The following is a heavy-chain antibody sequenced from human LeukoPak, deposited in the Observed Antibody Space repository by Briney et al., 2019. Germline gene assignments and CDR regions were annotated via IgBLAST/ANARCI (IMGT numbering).Heavy chain of an antibody. V-gene: IGHV4-39*01. D-gene: IGHD1-1*01. CDR3: AKLVQLYFTNTHDY. J-gene: IGHJ4*02. CDR1: GGSISSGGSF. Sequence: SETLSLTCNVSGGSISSGGSFWGWIRQPPGKGLEWIGSISYTGSTFHNPSLMSRVSISVDTSKNQFSLKLNSVTAADTAVYFCAKLVQLYFTNTHDYWGQGTLVTVSS. CDR2: ISYTGST.